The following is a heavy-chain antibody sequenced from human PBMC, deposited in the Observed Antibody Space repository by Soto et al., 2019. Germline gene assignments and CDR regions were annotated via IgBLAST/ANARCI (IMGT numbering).Heavy chain of an antibody. CDR1: GYTFTTYD. V-gene: IGHV1-8*02. CDR3: VRYAVAPTY. Sequence: ASVKVSCKASGYTFTTYDIHWVRQATGQGLEWMGWMNPNSGNTGYAQKFQDRITLTRDTSITTAYMELSSLTSDDTAIYFCVRYAVAPTYWGQGTQVTVSS. CDR2: MNPNSGNT. D-gene: IGHD2-8*01. J-gene: IGHJ4*02.